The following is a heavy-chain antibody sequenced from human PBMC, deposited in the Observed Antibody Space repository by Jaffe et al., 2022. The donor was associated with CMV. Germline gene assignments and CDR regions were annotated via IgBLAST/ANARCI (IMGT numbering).Heavy chain of an antibody. Sequence: QVQLVQSGAEVKKPGASVKVSCKASGYTFTSYGISWVRQAPGQGLEWMGWISAYNGNTNYAQKLQGRVTMTTDTSTSTAYMELRSLRSDDTAVYYCARDTHGDYAYYYYYMDVWGKGTTVTVSS. CDR3: ARDTHGDYAYYYYYMDV. CDR1: GYTFTSYG. D-gene: IGHD4-17*01. J-gene: IGHJ6*03. V-gene: IGHV1-18*04. CDR2: ISAYNGNT.